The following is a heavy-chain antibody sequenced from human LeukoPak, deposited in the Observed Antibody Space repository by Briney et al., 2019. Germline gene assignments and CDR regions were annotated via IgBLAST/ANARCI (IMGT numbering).Heavy chain of an antibody. Sequence: GGSLTLSCAASGFTFSSYWMTWVRQAPGKGLEWVATIKQDGSERYYVDSVKGRFSISRDNARNSLYLQMNSLRAEDTAVYYCAREYSSDWPTRYDYWGQGTLVTVSS. CDR1: GFTFSSYW. CDR3: AREYSSDWPTRYDY. V-gene: IGHV3-7*01. J-gene: IGHJ4*02. D-gene: IGHD6-19*01. CDR2: IKQDGSER.